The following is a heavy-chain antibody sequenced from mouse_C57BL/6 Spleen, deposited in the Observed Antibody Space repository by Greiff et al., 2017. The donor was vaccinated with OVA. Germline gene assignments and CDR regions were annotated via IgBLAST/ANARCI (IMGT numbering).Heavy chain of an antibody. D-gene: IGHD1-1*01. CDR3: ARNEYYGSSYWYFDV. V-gene: IGHV1-61*01. CDR2: IYPSDSET. Sequence: VQLQQPGAELVRPGSSVKLSCKASGYTFTSYWMDWVKQRPGQGLEWIGNIYPSDSETHYNQKFKDKATLTVDKSSSTAYMQLSSLTSEDSAVYYCARNEYYGSSYWYFDVWGTGTTVTVSS. J-gene: IGHJ1*03. CDR1: GYTFTSYW.